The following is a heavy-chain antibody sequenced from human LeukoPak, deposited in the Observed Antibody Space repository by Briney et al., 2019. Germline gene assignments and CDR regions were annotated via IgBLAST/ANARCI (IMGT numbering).Heavy chain of an antibody. CDR1: GFTFSSYG. Sequence: GGSLRLSCAASGFTFSSYGMHWVRQAPGKGLEWVAFIRYDGSNKYYADSVKGRFTISRDNSKNTLYLQMNSLRAEDTAVYYCAKDDRGSSGWEPTSWGQGTLVTVSS. J-gene: IGHJ4*02. CDR2: IRYDGSNK. D-gene: IGHD1-26*01. V-gene: IGHV3-30*02. CDR3: AKDDRGSSGWEPTS.